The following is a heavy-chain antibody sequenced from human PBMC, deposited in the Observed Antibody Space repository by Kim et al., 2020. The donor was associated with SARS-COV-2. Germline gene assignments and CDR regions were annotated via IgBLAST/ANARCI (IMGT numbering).Heavy chain of an antibody. J-gene: IGHJ5*02. V-gene: IGHV4-59*08. Sequence: PSLQSRVTISVDTSKRQFSLKLSSVIAADTAVYYCARQILDSRDWYSWFDPWGQGTLVTVSS. CDR3: ARQILDSRDWYSWFDP. D-gene: IGHD6-19*01.